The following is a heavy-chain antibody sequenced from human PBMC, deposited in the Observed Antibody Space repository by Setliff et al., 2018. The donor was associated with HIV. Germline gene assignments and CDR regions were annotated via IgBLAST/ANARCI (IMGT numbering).Heavy chain of an antibody. Sequence: GASVKVSCKASGYTFTSYYMHWVRQAPGQGLEWMGIINPSGGSTSYAQKFQGRVTMTRDTSTSTVYMELTRLRSEDTAVYYCARDPSIGQLGDYWGQGTLVTVS. CDR1: GYTFTSYY. V-gene: IGHV1-46*01. D-gene: IGHD6-6*01. CDR3: ARDPSIGQLGDY. J-gene: IGHJ4*02. CDR2: INPSGGST.